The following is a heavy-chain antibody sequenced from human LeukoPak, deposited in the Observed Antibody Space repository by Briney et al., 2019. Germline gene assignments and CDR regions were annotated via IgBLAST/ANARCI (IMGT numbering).Heavy chain of an antibody. CDR2: INTDGSST. V-gene: IGHV3-74*01. D-gene: IGHD6-13*01. CDR1: GFTFSSYW. J-gene: IGHJ2*01. Sequence: GGSLRLSCAASGFTFSSYWMHWVRQAPGKGLVWVSRINTDGSSTSYADSVKGRFTISRDNAKNTLYLQMNSLRAEDTAVYYCARAESSNWYWYFDLWGRGTLVTVSS. CDR3: ARAESSNWYWYFDL.